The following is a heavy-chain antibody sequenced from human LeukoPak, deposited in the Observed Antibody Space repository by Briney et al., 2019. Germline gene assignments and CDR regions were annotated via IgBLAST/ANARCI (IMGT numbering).Heavy chain of an antibody. CDR1: GFTFSSYA. CDR2: ISYDGSNK. Sequence: PGGSLRLSCAASGFTFSSYAMHWVRQAPGKGLEWVAVISYDGSNKYYADSVKGRFTISRDNSKNTLYLQMNSLRAEDTAVYCCARDQKAAGSGWSLAFDYWGQGTLVTVSS. V-gene: IGHV3-30-3*01. D-gene: IGHD6-19*01. CDR3: ARDQKAAGSGWSLAFDY. J-gene: IGHJ4*02.